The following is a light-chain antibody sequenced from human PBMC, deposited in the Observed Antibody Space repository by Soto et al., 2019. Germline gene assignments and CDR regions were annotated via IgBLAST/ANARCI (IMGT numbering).Light chain of an antibody. V-gene: IGKV1-39*01. Sequence: IKMTQSPSSLSAYKGDRVTITCRASQSISSYLNWYQQKPGKAPKLLIYAASSLQSGVPSRFSGSGSGTDFTLTISSLQPDDFATYYCQHYNSYSEAFGQGTKVDI. CDR2: AAS. CDR3: QHYNSYSEA. CDR1: QSISSY. J-gene: IGKJ1*01.